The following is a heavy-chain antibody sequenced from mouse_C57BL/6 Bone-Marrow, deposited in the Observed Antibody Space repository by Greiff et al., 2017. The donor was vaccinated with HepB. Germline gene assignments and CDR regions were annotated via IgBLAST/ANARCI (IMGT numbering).Heavy chain of an antibody. V-gene: IGHV1-82*01. CDR3: ARDEVYLGGFAY. Sequence: QVQLQQSGPELVKPGASVKISCKASGYAFSSSWMNWVKQRPGKGLEWIGRIYPGDGDTNYNGKFKGKATLTADKSSSTAYMQLSSLTSEDSAVYVCARDEVYLGGFAYWGQGTLVTVSA. D-gene: IGHD2-1*01. J-gene: IGHJ3*01. CDR2: IYPGDGDT. CDR1: GYAFSSSW.